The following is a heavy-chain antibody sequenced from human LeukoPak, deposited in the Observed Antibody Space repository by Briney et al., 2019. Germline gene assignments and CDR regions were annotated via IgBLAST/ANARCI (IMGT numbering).Heavy chain of an antibody. CDR3: AREGDMLGTGYAFHI. D-gene: IGHD3-16*01. J-gene: IGHJ3*02. Sequence: SETLSLTCTVSGGSISSYYWSWIRQPPGKGLEWIGYIYYSGSTNYNPSLKSRVTMSIDTSKNQFSLKLRSVAAADTAVYYCAREGDMLGTGYAFHIWGQGTMVTVSS. CDR1: GGSISSYY. V-gene: IGHV4-59*13. CDR2: IYYSGST.